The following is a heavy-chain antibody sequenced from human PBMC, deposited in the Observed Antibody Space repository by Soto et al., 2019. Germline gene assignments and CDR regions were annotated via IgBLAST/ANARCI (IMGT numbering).Heavy chain of an antibody. Sequence: ETLSLTCTVSGGSISSHYWSWVRQAPGKGLEWIGHIYYGGSTSYNPSLRSRSTISVDTSNNQFSLKLNSVTAADTAVYYCARDGREASGMDVWGQGTKVTVSS. D-gene: IGHD1-26*01. CDR1: GGSISSHY. J-gene: IGHJ6*02. CDR3: ARDGREASGMDV. V-gene: IGHV4-59*11. CDR2: IYYGGST.